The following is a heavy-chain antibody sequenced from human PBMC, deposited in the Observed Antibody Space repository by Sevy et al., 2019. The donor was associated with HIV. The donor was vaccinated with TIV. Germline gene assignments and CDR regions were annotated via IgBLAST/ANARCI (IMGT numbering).Heavy chain of an antibody. D-gene: IGHD3-3*01. V-gene: IGHV3-15*01. J-gene: IGHJ4*02. Sequence: GGSLRLSCAASGFTFSSYAMSWVRQAPGKGLEWVGRIKSKTDGGTTDYAAPVKSRFTISRDDSKNTLYLQMNSLKTEDTAVYYCTTKHGFWSGYYYFDYWGQGTLVTVSS. CDR2: IKSKTDGGTT. CDR3: TTKHGFWSGYYYFDY. CDR1: GFTFSSYA.